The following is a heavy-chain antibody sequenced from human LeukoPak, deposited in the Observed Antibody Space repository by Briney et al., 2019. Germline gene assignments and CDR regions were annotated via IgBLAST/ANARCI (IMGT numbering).Heavy chain of an antibody. CDR3: ARGWYDSSGYYSPPFEY. D-gene: IGHD3-22*01. Sequence: PGGSLRLSCAASGFTFSSYSMNWVRQAPGKGLEWVSYISSSSSTIHYADSVKGRFTISRDNAKNSLYLQMNSLRAEDTAVYYCARGWYDSSGYYSPPFEYWGQGNLVTVSS. V-gene: IGHV3-48*01. CDR1: GFTFSSYS. CDR2: ISSSSSTI. J-gene: IGHJ4*02.